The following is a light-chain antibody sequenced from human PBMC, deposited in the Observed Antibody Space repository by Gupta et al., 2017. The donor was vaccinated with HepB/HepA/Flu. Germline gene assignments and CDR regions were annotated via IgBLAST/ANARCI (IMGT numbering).Light chain of an antibody. CDR3: QQSYSTPRT. CDR1: QSINNY. CDR2: AAS. V-gene: IGKV1-39*01. Sequence: DIQMTRSPSSLSASEGDRVTITCRASQSINNYLHWYQQRPGKAPKLLIYAASSLQSGVPSRFSGSGSGTHFTLSISSLQPEDFATYYCQQSYSTPRTFGQGTKVEIK. J-gene: IGKJ1*01.